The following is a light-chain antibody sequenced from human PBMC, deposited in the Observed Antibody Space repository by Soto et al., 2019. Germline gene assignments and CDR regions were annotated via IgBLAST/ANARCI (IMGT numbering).Light chain of an antibody. J-gene: IGKJ1*01. CDR2: GAS. Sequence: EIVMTQSPATLSVSPGERATLSCRASQSVGSNLAWYQQKPGQAPRLLIYGASTRATGIPARFSGSGSGTXXXXXXXXXXXXXXXXXFCQQYNNWPPDRTFGQGTKVEIK. CDR1: QSVGSN. CDR3: QQYNNWPPDRT. V-gene: IGKV3-15*01.